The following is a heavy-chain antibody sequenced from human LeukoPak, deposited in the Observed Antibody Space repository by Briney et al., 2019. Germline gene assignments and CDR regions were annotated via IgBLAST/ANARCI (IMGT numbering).Heavy chain of an antibody. Sequence: GGSLRLSCAASGFTFSGYGMHWVRQAPGKGLEWVAVISYDGSNKYYADSVKGRFTTAGDNSKNILYLQMNSLRADDTAVYYCAKDMHYDSSGYYGLQFDSWGQGTLVTVSS. J-gene: IGHJ4*02. V-gene: IGHV3-30*18. CDR2: ISYDGSNK. CDR3: AKDMHYDSSGYYGLQFDS. CDR1: GFTFSGYG. D-gene: IGHD3-22*01.